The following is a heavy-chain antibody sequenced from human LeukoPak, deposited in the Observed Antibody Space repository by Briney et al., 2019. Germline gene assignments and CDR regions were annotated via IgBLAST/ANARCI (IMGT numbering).Heavy chain of an antibody. D-gene: IGHD3-22*01. J-gene: IGHJ4*02. CDR3: ATVDYDSSGYPFDY. Sequence: ASVKVSCKVSGYTLTELSMHWVRQAPGKGLEWMGGFDPEDGETIYAQKFQGRVTMTEDTSTDTAYMELSSLRSEDTAVYYCATVDYDSSGYPFDYRGQGTLVTVSS. V-gene: IGHV1-24*01. CDR2: FDPEDGET. CDR1: GYTLTELS.